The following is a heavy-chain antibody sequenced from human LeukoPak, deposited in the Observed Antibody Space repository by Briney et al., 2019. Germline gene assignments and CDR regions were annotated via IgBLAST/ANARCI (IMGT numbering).Heavy chain of an antibody. CDR1: GGSFSGYY. CDR3: ARGGIFGVARWFDP. CDR2: INHSGST. D-gene: IGHD3-3*02. J-gene: IGHJ5*02. Sequence: SETLSLTCAVYGGSFSGYYWSWIRQPPGKGLEWIGEINHSGSTNYNPSLKSRVTISVDTSKNQFSLKLSSVTAADTAVYYCARGGIFGVARWFDPWGQGTLVTVSP. V-gene: IGHV4-34*01.